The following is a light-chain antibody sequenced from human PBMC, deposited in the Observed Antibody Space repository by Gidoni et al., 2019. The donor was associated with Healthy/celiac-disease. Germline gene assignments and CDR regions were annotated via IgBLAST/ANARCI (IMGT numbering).Light chain of an antibody. Sequence: EIVMTQSPATLSVSPGERATLSCRASQSVSSNLAWYQQKPGQAPRLLIYGAPTRATGIPVRFSGSGSGTEFTLTISSLQSEDFAVYYCQQYNNWYTFGQGTKLEIK. V-gene: IGKV3-15*01. CDR1: QSVSSN. J-gene: IGKJ2*01. CDR3: QQYNNWYT. CDR2: GAP.